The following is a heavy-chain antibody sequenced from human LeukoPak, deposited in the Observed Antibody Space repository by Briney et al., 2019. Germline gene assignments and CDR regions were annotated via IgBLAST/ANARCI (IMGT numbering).Heavy chain of an antibody. V-gene: IGHV4-38-2*02. Sequence: SETLSLTCTVSGYSTRSGYSWGWIRRPPGKGLEWIGHIYHSGSTYYNPSLKSRVTISADTSKNQFSLKLSSVTAADTAAYYCARYELGTFDYWGQGTLVSVSS. J-gene: IGHJ4*02. CDR1: GYSTRSGYS. D-gene: IGHD1-26*01. CDR3: ARYELGTFDY. CDR2: IYHSGST.